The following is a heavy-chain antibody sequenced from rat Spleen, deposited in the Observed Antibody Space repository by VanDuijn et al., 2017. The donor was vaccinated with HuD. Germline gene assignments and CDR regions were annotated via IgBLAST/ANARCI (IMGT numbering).Heavy chain of an antibody. Sequence: QVQLKESGPGLVQPSQTLSLTCTVSGFSLTSNGVSWVRQPPGEGLEWIAAISSGGNTYYNSALKSRLSISRDTSKSQVFLKMNSLQTEDTATYYCARYEEYYDGTYYFHWFVYWGQGTLVTVSS. V-gene: IGHV2S12*01. CDR3: ARYEEYYDGTYYFHWFVY. D-gene: IGHD1-12*02. CDR2: ISSGGNT. J-gene: IGHJ3*01. CDR1: GFSLTSNG.